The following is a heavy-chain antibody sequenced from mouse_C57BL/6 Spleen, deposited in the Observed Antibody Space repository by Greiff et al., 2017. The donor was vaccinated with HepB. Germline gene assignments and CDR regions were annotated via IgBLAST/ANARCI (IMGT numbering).Heavy chain of an antibody. Sequence: QVQLKQPGAELVKPGASVKLSCKASGYTFTSYWMQWVKQRPGQGLEWIGEIDPSDSYTNYNQKFKGKATLTVDTSSSTAYMQLSSLTSEDSAVYYCALTTRPHWYFDVWGTGTTVTVSS. V-gene: IGHV1-50*01. CDR1: GYTFTSYW. J-gene: IGHJ1*03. D-gene: IGHD2-12*01. CDR3: ALTTRPHWYFDV. CDR2: IDPSDSYT.